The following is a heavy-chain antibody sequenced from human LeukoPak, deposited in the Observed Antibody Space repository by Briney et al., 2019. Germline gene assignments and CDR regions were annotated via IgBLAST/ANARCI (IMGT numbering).Heavy chain of an antibody. CDR2: MYNRGST. CDR3: ARAEKAVTGTLDY. CDR1: GDSISNYY. J-gene: IGHJ4*02. V-gene: IGHV4-59*01. D-gene: IGHD6-19*01. Sequence: SETLSLTCTVSGDSISNYYWSWIRQSPGKKLEWIGYMYNRGSTSYNPSLKSRVTISTDTSKNQFSLRLTSVTAADTAVYYCARAEKAVTGTLDYWGQGTLITISS.